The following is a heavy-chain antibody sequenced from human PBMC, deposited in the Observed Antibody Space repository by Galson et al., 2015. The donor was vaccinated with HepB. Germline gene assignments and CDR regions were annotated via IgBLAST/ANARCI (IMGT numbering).Heavy chain of an antibody. CDR2: ISSSSSYI. J-gene: IGHJ1*01. V-gene: IGHV3-21*01. Sequence: SLRLSCAASGFTFSSYSMNWVRQAPGKGLEWVSSISSSSSYIYYADSVKGRFTISRDNAKNSLYLQMNSLRAEDTAVYYCARNRPPDIAAAGSFQHWGQGTLVTVSS. CDR3: ARNRPPDIAAAGSFQH. D-gene: IGHD6-13*01. CDR1: GFTFSSYS.